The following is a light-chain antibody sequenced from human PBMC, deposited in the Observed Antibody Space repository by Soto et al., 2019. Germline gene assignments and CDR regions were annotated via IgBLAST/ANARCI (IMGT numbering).Light chain of an antibody. Sequence: EIVLTQSPGTLSLSPGERATLSCRASQSVSSSYLAWYQQKPGQAPRLLIYGASGRATGIPDRFGGSGSGTDFTLTITRLEPEDFAVYYCQQYGSSPGITFGQGTQLEIK. V-gene: IGKV3-20*01. CDR1: QSVSSSY. J-gene: IGKJ5*01. CDR2: GAS. CDR3: QQYGSSPGIT.